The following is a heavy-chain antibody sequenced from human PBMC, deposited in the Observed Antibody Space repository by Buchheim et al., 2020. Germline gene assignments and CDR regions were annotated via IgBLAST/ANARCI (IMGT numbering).Heavy chain of an antibody. CDR3: ARDRLGFDY. J-gene: IGHJ4*02. CDR1: GGSISSYY. CDR2: IYYSGST. Sequence: QVQLQESGPGLVKPSETLSLTRTVSGGSISSYYWSWIRQPPGKGLEWIGYIYYSGSTNYNPSPKSRVTISVDTSKNQFSLKLSSVTAADTAVYYCARDRLGFDYWGQGTL. V-gene: IGHV4-59*01. D-gene: IGHD2-21*01.